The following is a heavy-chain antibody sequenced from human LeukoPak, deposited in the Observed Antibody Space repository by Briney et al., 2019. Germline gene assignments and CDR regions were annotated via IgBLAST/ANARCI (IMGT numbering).Heavy chain of an antibody. J-gene: IGHJ5*02. CDR3: ARDHSESSGSSNWFDP. V-gene: IGHV3-21*01. CDR1: GFIFSSYS. CDR2: ISTSSTYI. D-gene: IGHD3-22*01. Sequence: PGGSLRLSCAASGFIFSSYSMNWVRQAPGKGLEWVSSISTSSTYIYYADSVKGRFTISRDNAKNSLSLQMNSLRAEDTAVYYCARDHSESSGSSNWFDPWGQGTLVTVSS.